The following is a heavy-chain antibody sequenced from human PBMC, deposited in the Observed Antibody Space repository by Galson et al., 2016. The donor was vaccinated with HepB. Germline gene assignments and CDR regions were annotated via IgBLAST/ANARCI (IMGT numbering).Heavy chain of an antibody. CDR2: INPNSGGT. Sequence: SVKVSCKASGYTFTGYNIHWVRQAPGRGLEWMGRINPNSGGTEYTEKFQVRVTMTRDTSISTVYMELSRLRPDDTAVYYCAREKVALHNWFDTWGQGTLVTVSS. V-gene: IGHV1-2*06. J-gene: IGHJ5*02. CDR3: AREKVALHNWFDT. CDR1: GYTFTGYN. D-gene: IGHD2-15*01.